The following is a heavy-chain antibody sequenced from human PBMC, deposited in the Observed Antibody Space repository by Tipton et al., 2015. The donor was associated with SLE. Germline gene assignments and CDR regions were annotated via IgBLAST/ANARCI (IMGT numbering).Heavy chain of an antibody. V-gene: IGHV4-59*11. Sequence: LRLSCSVSGASISSHYWSWIRQPPGKGLEWIGYISDSGSTNYNPSLKSRVTISVDTSKNQFSLKLSSVTAADTALYYCARVLGSRYCTNGVCSSPYCYYYYMDVWGKGTSVTVSS. CDR1: GASISSHY. CDR3: ARVLGSRYCTNGVCSSPYCYYYYMDV. J-gene: IGHJ6*03. CDR2: ISDSGST. D-gene: IGHD2-8*01.